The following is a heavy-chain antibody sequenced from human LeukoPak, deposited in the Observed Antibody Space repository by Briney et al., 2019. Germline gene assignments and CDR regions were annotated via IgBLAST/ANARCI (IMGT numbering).Heavy chain of an antibody. Sequence: ASVKVSCKASGGTFSSYAISWVRQAPGQGLEWMGRIIPILGIANYAQKFQGRVTITADKSTSTAYMELSSLRSEDTAVYYCARESGWYYYYGMDVWGQGTTVTVSS. CDR1: GGTFSSYA. D-gene: IGHD6-19*01. CDR2: IIPILGIA. V-gene: IGHV1-69*04. CDR3: ARESGWYYYYGMDV. J-gene: IGHJ6*02.